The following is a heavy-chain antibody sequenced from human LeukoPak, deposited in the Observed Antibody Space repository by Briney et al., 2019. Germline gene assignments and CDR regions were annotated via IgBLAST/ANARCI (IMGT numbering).Heavy chain of an antibody. CDR3: ARGPFHGDYPLDAAFDI. CDR2: IIPIFGTA. D-gene: IGHD4-17*01. V-gene: IGHV1-69*05. CDR1: GGTFSSYA. J-gene: IGHJ3*02. Sequence: SVKVSCKASGGTFSSYAISWVRQAPGQGLEWMGEIIPIFGTANYAQKFQGRVTITTDESTSTAYMELSSLRSEDTAVYYCARGPFHGDYPLDAAFDIWGQGTMVTVSS.